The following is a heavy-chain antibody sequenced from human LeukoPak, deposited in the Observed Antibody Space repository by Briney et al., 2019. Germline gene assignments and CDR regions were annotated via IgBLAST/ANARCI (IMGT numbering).Heavy chain of an antibody. CDR3: TTDRSGLWELLGYDY. J-gene: IGHJ4*02. CDR2: IKSKTDGGTT. CDR1: GFTFSNAW. V-gene: IGHV3-15*01. D-gene: IGHD1-26*01. Sequence: GGSLRLSCAASGFTFSNAWMSWVRQAPGKGLEWVGRIKSKTDGGTTDYAAPVKGRFTISRDDSKNTLYLQMNSLKTEDTAVYYCTTDRSGLWELLGYDYWGQGTLVTVSS.